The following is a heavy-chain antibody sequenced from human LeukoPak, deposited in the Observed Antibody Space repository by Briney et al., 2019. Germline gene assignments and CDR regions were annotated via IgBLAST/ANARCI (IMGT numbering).Heavy chain of an antibody. CDR1: GGSISSYY. J-gene: IGHJ4*02. V-gene: IGHV4-4*07. D-gene: IGHD2-2*01. CDR3: ARDLCSSSTSCYTFDY. CDR2: IYTSGSN. Sequence: PSETLSLTCTVSGGSISSYYWSWIRQPAGKGLEWIGRIYTSGSNNYNPSLKSRVTMSVDTSKNQFSLKLSSVTAVDTAVYYCARDLCSSSTSCYTFDYWGQGTLVTVSS.